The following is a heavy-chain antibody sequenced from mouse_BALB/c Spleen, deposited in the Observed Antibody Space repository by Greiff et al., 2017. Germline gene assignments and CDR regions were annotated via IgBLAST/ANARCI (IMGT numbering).Heavy chain of an antibody. CDR2: ISYSGST. CDR1: GDSITSGY. Sequence: EVKLMESGPSLVKPSQTLSLTCSVTGDSITSGYWNWIRKFPGNKLEYMGYISYSGSTYYNPSLKSRISITRDTSKNQYYLQLNSVTTEDTATYYCARSPYGNHAMDYWGQGTSVTVSS. J-gene: IGHJ4*01. D-gene: IGHD2-1*01. V-gene: IGHV3-8*02. CDR3: ARSPYGNHAMDY.